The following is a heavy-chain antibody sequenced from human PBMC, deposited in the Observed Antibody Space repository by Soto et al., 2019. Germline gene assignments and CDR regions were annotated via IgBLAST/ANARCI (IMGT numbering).Heavy chain of an antibody. Sequence: QVQLEESGGGVVQPERSLRLSCAASRFTFGSYAMHWVRQAPGKGLEWVASISYDGTKKDYADSLQGRFTISRDNSKSPLNPQKNRLRLEDTAVYYWAGPFWGGGGGFDYWGRGTLVTVSS. CDR3: AGPFWGGGGGFDY. CDR1: RFTFGSYA. J-gene: IGHJ4*02. CDR2: ISYDGTKK. V-gene: IGHV3-30-3*01. D-gene: IGHD3-16*01.